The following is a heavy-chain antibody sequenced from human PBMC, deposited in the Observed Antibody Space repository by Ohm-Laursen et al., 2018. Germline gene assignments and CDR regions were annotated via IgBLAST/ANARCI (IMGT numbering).Heavy chain of an antibody. CDR2: MNPNSGNT. CDR1: GYTFTSYD. D-gene: IGHD3-3*01. Sequence: SVKVSCKASGYTFTSYDINWVRQATGQGLEWMGWMNPNSGNTGYAQKFQGRVTMTRNTSISTAYMKLSSLRSEDTAVYYCARGYYDFWSGYYSDRYYFDYWGQGTLVTVSS. V-gene: IGHV1-8*01. J-gene: IGHJ4*02. CDR3: ARGYYDFWSGYYSDRYYFDY.